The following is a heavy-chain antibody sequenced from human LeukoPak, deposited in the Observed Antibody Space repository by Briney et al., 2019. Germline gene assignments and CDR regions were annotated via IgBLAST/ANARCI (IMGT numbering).Heavy chain of an antibody. J-gene: IGHJ4*02. V-gene: IGHV3-11*04. CDR1: GFTFSDYY. Sequence: GGSLRLSCAASGFTFSDYYMSWIRQAPGKGLEWVSYISSSGSTIYYADSVKGRFTISRDNAKNSQYLQMNSLRAEDTAIYYCTRVGYIDEGIDYWGQGTLVTVSS. CDR3: TRVGYIDEGIDY. D-gene: IGHD5-24*01. CDR2: ISSSGSTI.